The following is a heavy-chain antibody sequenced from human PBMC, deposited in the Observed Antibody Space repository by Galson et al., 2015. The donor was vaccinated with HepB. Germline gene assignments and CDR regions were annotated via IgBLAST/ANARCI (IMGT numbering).Heavy chain of an antibody. J-gene: IGHJ6*02. CDR2: INPSGGST. Sequence: SVKVSCKASGYTFTSYYMHWVRQAPGQGLEWMGIINPSGGSTSYAQKFQGRVTMTRDTSTSTVYMELSSLRSEDTAVYYCARESPPLRHFWSGYYKIRYYYYGMDVWGQGTTVTVSS. V-gene: IGHV1-46*01. CDR3: ARESPPLRHFWSGYYKIRYYYYGMDV. D-gene: IGHD3-3*02. CDR1: GYTFTSYY.